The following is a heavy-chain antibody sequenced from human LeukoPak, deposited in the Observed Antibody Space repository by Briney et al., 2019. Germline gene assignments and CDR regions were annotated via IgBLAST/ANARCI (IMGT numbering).Heavy chain of an antibody. CDR2: INPGNGNT. Sequence: ASVKVSCKASGYTFTNYIIHWVRQAPGQRLEWMGWINPGNGNTKYSQNFQGRVTITTDTSASTAYMKLSSLRFEDTAVYYCARDIDRVFNWFDPWGQGTQVTVSS. CDR1: GYTFTNYI. J-gene: IGHJ5*02. CDR3: ARDIDRVFNWFDP. D-gene: IGHD6-13*01. V-gene: IGHV1-3*01.